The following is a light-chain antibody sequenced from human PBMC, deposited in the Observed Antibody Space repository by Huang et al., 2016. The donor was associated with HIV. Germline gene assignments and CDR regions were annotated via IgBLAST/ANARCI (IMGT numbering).Light chain of an antibody. Sequence: DIQMTQSPSTLSAFVGDRVTITCRASQNISNWLAWFQQKPGKAPKLLIYKASKLKSAVPSRFIGSGSGTEFSLTIRSLQPDDLATYYCQQYKSPYIFGQGTKVEIK. V-gene: IGKV1-5*03. J-gene: IGKJ2*01. CDR2: KAS. CDR3: QQYKSPYI. CDR1: QNISNW.